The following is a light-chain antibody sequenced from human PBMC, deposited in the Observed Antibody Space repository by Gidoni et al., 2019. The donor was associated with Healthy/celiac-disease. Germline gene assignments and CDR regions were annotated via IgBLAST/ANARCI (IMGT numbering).Light chain of an antibody. J-gene: IGLJ3*02. Sequence: SVLPQPPSVSAAPGQKVTISCSGSSSNIVNNYVSWYQQLPGTAPKLLIYDNNKRPSGIPDRFSGSKSGTSATLGITGLQTGDEADYYCGTWDSSLSAWVFGGGTKLTVL. CDR2: DNN. V-gene: IGLV1-51*01. CDR3: GTWDSSLSAWV. CDR1: SSNIVNNY.